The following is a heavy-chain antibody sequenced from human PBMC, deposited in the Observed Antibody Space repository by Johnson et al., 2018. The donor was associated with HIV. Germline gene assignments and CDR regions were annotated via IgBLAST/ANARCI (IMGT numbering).Heavy chain of an antibody. CDR1: GLSFSSYG. Sequence: QVQLVESGGDLVQPGGSLRLSCAASGLSFSSYGMEWVRQAPGQGLEWVAVIWSDGSNKHYADSVKGRFTISRDNSKNTLYLQMNSLRAEDTAVYYCATSTASDALDIWGQGTMVTVSS. D-gene: IGHD1-1*01. J-gene: IGHJ3*02. V-gene: IGHV3-33*01. CDR2: IWSDGSNK. CDR3: ATSTASDALDI.